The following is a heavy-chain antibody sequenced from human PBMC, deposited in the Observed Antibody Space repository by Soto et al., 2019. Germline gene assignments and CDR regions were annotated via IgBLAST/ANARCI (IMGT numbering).Heavy chain of an antibody. CDR2: IYYSGST. CDR1: GGSISSGDDY. J-gene: IGHJ2*01. D-gene: IGHD1-20*01. CDR3: ATRGHNWDLAWYFDR. Sequence: QVQLQESGPGLVKPSQTLSLTCTVSGGSISSGDDYWSWIRQPPGKGLEWIGYIYYSGSTYYNPSLKSRVTRAVDTSNNQSALNLSSVTAADTAVYYCATRGHNWDLAWYFDRWGRGTLVTVSS. V-gene: IGHV4-30-4*01.